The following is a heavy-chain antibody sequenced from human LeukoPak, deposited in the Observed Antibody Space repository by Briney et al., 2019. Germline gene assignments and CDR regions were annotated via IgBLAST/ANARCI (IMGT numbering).Heavy chain of an antibody. Sequence: SETLSLTCTVSGGSISSGGYYWSWIRQPPGKGLEWIGYIYHSGSTYYNPSLKSRVTISVDRSKNQFSLKLSSVTAADTAVYYCASLLASGAAGLNPYYYYYMDVWGKGTTVTVSS. CDR1: GGSISSGGYY. CDR3: ASLLASGAAGLNPYYYYYMDV. CDR2: IYHSGST. V-gene: IGHV4-30-2*02. D-gene: IGHD3-16*01. J-gene: IGHJ6*03.